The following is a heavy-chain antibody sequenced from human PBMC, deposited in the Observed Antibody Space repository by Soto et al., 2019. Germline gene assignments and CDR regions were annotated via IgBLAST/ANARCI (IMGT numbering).Heavy chain of an antibody. CDR1: GGSISSSSYY. D-gene: IGHD4-17*01. Sequence: SETLSLTCTVSGGSISSSSYYWGWIRQPPGKGLEWIGSIYYSGSTYYNPSLKSRVTISVDTSKNQFSLKLSSVTAADTAVYYCARHDRDYGRLGNWFDPWGQGTLVTVSS. CDR3: ARHDRDYGRLGNWFDP. CDR2: IYYSGST. V-gene: IGHV4-39*01. J-gene: IGHJ5*02.